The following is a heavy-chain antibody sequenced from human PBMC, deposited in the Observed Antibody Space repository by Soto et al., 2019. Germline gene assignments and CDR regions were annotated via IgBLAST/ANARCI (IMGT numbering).Heavy chain of an antibody. Sequence: SETLSLTCTVSGGSISSSSYYWGWIRQPPGKGLEWIGSIYYSGSTHYNPSLKSRVTISVDTSKNQFSLKLSSVTAADTAVYYCARLEAAAQYPFDYWGQGTLVTVSS. CDR2: IYYSGST. D-gene: IGHD6-13*01. CDR1: GGSISSSSYY. V-gene: IGHV4-39*01. CDR3: ARLEAAAQYPFDY. J-gene: IGHJ4*02.